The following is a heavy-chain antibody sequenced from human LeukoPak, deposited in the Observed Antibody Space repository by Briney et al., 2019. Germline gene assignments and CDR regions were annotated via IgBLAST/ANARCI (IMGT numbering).Heavy chain of an antibody. CDR2: IHPGDSDT. CDR1: GYNFNTYW. Sequence: GESLKISCQGSGYNFNTYWIAWVRQMPGKGLEWMGIIHPGDSDTRYCPSFQGQVTFSADKSINTAYLQWRSLKASDTAMYFCARQVDRSDYFYYMDVWGKGTTVTVSS. D-gene: IGHD3-9*01. CDR3: ARQVDRSDYFYYMDV. J-gene: IGHJ6*03. V-gene: IGHV5-51*01.